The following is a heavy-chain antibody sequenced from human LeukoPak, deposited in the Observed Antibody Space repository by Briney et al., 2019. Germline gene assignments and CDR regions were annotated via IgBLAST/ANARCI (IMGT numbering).Heavy chain of an antibody. CDR3: ARDGYSGYGNDY. CDR2: IIPIFGTA. Sequence: ASVKVSCKASGGTFSSYAISWVRQAPGQGLEWMGGIIPIFGTANYAQKFQGRVTITTDESTSTAYMELSSLRSEDTAVYYCARDGYSGYGNDYWGQGTLVTVSS. V-gene: IGHV1-69*05. CDR1: GGTFSSYA. J-gene: IGHJ4*02. D-gene: IGHD5-12*01.